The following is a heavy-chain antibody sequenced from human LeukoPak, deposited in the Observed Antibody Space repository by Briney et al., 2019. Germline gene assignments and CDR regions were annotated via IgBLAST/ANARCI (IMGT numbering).Heavy chain of an antibody. J-gene: IGHJ3*02. D-gene: IGHD3-22*01. V-gene: IGHV3-48*03. CDR3: ANRGYDSSGYRRTRDAFDI. CDR2: ISSSGSTI. Sequence: GGSLRLSCAASGFTFSSYEMNWVRQAPGKGLEWVSYISSSGSTIYYADSVKGRFTISRDNSKNTLYLQMNSLRAEDTAVYYCANRGYDSSGYRRTRDAFDIWGQGTMVTVSS. CDR1: GFTFSSYE.